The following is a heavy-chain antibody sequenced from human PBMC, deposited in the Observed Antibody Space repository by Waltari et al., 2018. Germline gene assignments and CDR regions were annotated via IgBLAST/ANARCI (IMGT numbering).Heavy chain of an antibody. CDR3: ARCPDSSGWKSYWYFDL. V-gene: IGHV4-39*07. CDR2: IYYSGST. CDR1: GGSISSSSYY. Sequence: QLQLQESGPGLVKPSETLSLTCTVSGGSISSSSYYWGWIRQPPGKGLEWIGSIYYSGSTYYNPSLKSRVTIAVDTSKNQFSLKLSSVTAADTAVYYCARCPDSSGWKSYWYFDLWGRGTLVTVSS. D-gene: IGHD6-19*01. J-gene: IGHJ2*01.